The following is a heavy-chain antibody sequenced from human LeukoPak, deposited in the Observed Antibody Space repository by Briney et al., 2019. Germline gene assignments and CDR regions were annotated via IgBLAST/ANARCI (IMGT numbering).Heavy chain of an antibody. CDR3: AKAPRDSSGYYYVGDY. V-gene: IGHV3-23*01. J-gene: IGHJ4*02. CDR2: ISGSGGST. Sequence: PGGSLRLSCAASGFTFSSYAMSWVSQAPGKGLEWVSVISGSGGSTWYADSVKGRFTISRDNSKNTLYLQMDRLRAEDTAVYYCAKAPRDSSGYYYVGDYWGQGTLVTVSS. CDR1: GFTFSSYA. D-gene: IGHD3-22*01.